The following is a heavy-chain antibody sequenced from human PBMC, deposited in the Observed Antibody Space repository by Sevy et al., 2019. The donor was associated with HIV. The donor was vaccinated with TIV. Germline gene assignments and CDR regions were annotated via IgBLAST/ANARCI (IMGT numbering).Heavy chain of an antibody. V-gene: IGHV4-39*01. Sequence: SETLSLTCTVSGGSISSSSYYWGWIRQPPGKGLGWIGSIYYSGSTYYNPSLKSRVTISVDTSKNQFSLKLSSVTAADTAVYYCARRGTYYYDSSGLYYFDYWGQGTLVTVSS. CDR2: IYYSGST. D-gene: IGHD3-22*01. CDR3: ARRGTYYYDSSGLYYFDY. CDR1: GGSISSSSYY. J-gene: IGHJ4*02.